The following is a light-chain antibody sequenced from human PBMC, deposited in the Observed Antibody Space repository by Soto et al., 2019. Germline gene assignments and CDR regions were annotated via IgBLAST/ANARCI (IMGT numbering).Light chain of an antibody. CDR2: EVS. Sequence: QSALTQPASVSGSPGQSITISCTGTSSDVGSYNLVSWYQQHPGKAPKLMIYEVSKRPSEVSNRFSGSKSGNTASLTISGLQAEDEADYYCCSYAVSSTTYVFGTGTKLTVL. CDR1: SSDVGSYNL. J-gene: IGLJ1*01. V-gene: IGLV2-23*02. CDR3: CSYAVSSTTYV.